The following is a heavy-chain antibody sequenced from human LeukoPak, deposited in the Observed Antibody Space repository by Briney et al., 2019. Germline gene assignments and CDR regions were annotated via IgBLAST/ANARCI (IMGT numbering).Heavy chain of an antibody. D-gene: IGHD3-22*01. CDR3: ARHYDSSGYYSTRAFDI. J-gene: IGHJ3*02. CDR2: IYDSGST. V-gene: IGHV4-59*08. Sequence: PSETLSLTSAVSPGSITSFYWSCMPPPPGRGRKGRVYIYDSGSTNYNPYLKSRVPISVDTCQNQLPLKLSSVTAADTAVYYCARHYDSSGYYSTRAFDIWGQGTMVTVSS. CDR1: PGSITSFY.